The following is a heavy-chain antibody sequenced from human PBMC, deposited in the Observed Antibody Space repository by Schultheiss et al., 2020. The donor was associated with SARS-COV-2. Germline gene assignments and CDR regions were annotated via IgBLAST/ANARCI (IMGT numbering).Heavy chain of an antibody. CDR2: ISYDGSNK. CDR3: ARPTNTYYYDSSGYRPFDY. D-gene: IGHD3-22*01. CDR1: GFTFSSYA. Sequence: GESLKISCAASGFTFSSYAMHWVRQAPGKGLEWVAVISYDGSNKYYADSVKGRFTISRDNSKNTLYLQMNSLRAEDTAVYYCARPTNTYYYDSSGYRPFDYWGQGTLVTVSS. V-gene: IGHV3-30-3*01. J-gene: IGHJ4*02.